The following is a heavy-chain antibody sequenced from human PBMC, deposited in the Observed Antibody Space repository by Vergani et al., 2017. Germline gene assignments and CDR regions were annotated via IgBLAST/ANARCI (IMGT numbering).Heavy chain of an antibody. CDR3: AKDHPLYYYDSSGGY. D-gene: IGHD3-22*01. CDR2: ISSNGGST. J-gene: IGHJ4*02. V-gene: IGHV3-64*04. CDR1: GFTFTSYA. Sequence: QVQLVESGGGLVQPGGSLRLSCSASGFTFTSYAMHWVRQAPGKGLEYVSAISSNGGSTYYADSVKGRFTISRDNSKNTLYLQMNSLRAEDTAVYYCAKDHPLYYYDSSGGYWGQGTLVTVSS.